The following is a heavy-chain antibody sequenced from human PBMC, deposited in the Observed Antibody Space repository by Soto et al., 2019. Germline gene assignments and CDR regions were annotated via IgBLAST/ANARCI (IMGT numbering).Heavy chain of an antibody. V-gene: IGHV2-5*01. CDR3: AHLTVPQLVIDY. CDR2: IYWNDDK. J-gene: IGHJ4*02. CDR1: GFSLSTSGVG. D-gene: IGHD6-13*01. Sequence: SGPTLVKPTQTLTLTCTFSGFSLSTSGVGVGWIRQPPGKALEWLALIYWNDDKRYSPSLKHRLTITKDTSKNQVVLTMTNMDPVDTATYYCAHLTVPQLVIDYWGQGTLVTVSS.